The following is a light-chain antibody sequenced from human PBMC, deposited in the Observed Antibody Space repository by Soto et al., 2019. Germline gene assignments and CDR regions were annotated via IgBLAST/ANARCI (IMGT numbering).Light chain of an antibody. CDR2: SNN. V-gene: IGLV1-44*01. CDR3: AAWDDSLNGYV. CDR1: SSNIGSNT. Sequence: QSVLTQPPSASGTPGQRVTISCSGSSSNIGSNTVNWYQQLPGTPPKLLIYSNNQRPSGVPDRCSGSKSGTSASLAISGVQSEDEADYCCAAWDDSLNGYVFGTGTKLTVL. J-gene: IGLJ1*01.